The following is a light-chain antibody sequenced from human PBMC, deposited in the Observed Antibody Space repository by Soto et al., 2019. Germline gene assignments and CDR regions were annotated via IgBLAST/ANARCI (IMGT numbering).Light chain of an antibody. V-gene: IGKV1-39*01. Sequence: DIQMTQSPSSLSASVGDRVTITCRASQRIGSFLNWYQQKPGKAPKFLISAASTLQSGVPSRFRGSGSGTDFTLTISSLQTDDLATYFCQQSYCPPYTFGQGTKLEIK. CDR2: AAS. J-gene: IGKJ2*01. CDR3: QQSYCPPYT. CDR1: QRIGSF.